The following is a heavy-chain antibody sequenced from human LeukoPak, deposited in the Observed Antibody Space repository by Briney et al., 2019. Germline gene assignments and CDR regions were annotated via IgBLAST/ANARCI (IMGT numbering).Heavy chain of an antibody. D-gene: IGHD6-13*01. CDR3: ARFSLGAAAAGFDP. V-gene: IGHV1-18*01. CDR2: ISTYNDDS. Sequence: GASVKVSCKASGYTFTSYGISWVRQAPGQGLELMGWISTYNDDSIYAQNLQGRFTMTTDTSTSTAYMDLRSLRSDDTAVYYCARFSLGAAAAGFDPWGQGTLVTVSS. J-gene: IGHJ5*02. CDR1: GYTFTSYG.